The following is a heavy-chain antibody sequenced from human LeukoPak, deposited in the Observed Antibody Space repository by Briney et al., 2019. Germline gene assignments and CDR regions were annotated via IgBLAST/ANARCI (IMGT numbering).Heavy chain of an antibody. J-gene: IGHJ4*02. CDR3: VRREAGGSNSWFYFDY. D-gene: IGHD6-13*01. CDR1: GFTFNTYW. CDR2: ISSDGTYS. Sequence: GGSLRLSCAASGFTFNTYWMHWVRHAPGGGLVWIALISSDGTYSAYADSVKGRFTISRDNAKNTVYLQMNSLSAEDTAMYYCVRREAGGSNSWFYFDYWGQGTLVSVS. V-gene: IGHV3-74*03.